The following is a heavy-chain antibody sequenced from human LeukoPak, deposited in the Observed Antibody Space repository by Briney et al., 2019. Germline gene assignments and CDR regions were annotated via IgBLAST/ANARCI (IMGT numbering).Heavy chain of an antibody. CDR1: GFTFSSYD. V-gene: IGHV3-23*01. CDR3: AKDRPYYYDSSGYYSEYFQH. J-gene: IGHJ1*01. Sequence: GGSLRLSRAASGFTFSSYDMHWVRQATGKGLEWVSAISGSGGSTYYADSVKGRFTISRDNSKNTLYLQMNSLRAEDTAVYYCAKDRPYYYDSSGYYSEYFQHWGQGTLVTVSS. D-gene: IGHD3-22*01. CDR2: ISGSGGST.